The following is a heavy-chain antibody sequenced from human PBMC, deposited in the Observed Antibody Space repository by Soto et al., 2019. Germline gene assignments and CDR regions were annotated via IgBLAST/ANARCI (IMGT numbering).Heavy chain of an antibody. CDR3: ARAYTYAFEP. CDR2: VFWNDDK. CDR1: GFSFGVSGVG. J-gene: IGHJ5*02. Sequence: QITLKESGPTLVKPTQTLTLTCTFSGFSFGVSGVGVGWIRQPPGRALEWLGLVFWNDDKRYSPSLESRLTLNKETSNNQVVLTVTNLDPGDTGKYYCARAYTYAFEPWGKGTLVTVSS. V-gene: IGHV2-5*04. D-gene: IGHD2-21*01.